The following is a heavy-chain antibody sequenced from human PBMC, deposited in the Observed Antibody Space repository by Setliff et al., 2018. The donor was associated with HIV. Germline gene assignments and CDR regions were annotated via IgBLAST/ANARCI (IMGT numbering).Heavy chain of an antibody. Sequence: PSETLSLTRTVSGGSISSSSYYWGWIRQPPGKGLEWIGSIYYSGSTYYNPSLKSRVTISVDTAKNQFSLKLSSVTAADTAVYYCARDPGGDTSGYLIYYYDYWGQGTLVTVSS. J-gene: IGHJ4*02. CDR2: IYYSGST. D-gene: IGHD3-22*01. CDR3: ARDPGGDTSGYLIYYYDY. CDR1: GGSISSSSYY. V-gene: IGHV4-39*02.